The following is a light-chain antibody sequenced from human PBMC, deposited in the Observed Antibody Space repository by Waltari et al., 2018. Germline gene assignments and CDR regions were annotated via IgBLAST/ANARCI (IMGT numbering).Light chain of an antibody. Sequence: DIQMTQSPSTLSASVGDRVTITCRASQSINSWLAWYQQKPGKAPKLLIYAASNLVSGVPSRFSGSGSGTEFTLTSSGLQPDDFATYYCQQVDTNSSFGQGTKLEIK. V-gene: IGKV1-5*03. J-gene: IGKJ2*01. CDR2: AAS. CDR1: QSINSW. CDR3: QQVDTNSS.